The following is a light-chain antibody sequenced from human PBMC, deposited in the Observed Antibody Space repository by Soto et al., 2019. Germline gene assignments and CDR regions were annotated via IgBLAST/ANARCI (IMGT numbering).Light chain of an antibody. J-gene: IGKJ1*01. CDR3: QQYYSYPWT. Sequence: AIRMTQSPSSLSASTGHRVTITCRARQGISSYLAWYQQKPGQAPKLLIYAASTLQSGVPSRFSGSGSGTDFTLTISCLESEDFATYYCQQYYSYPWTFGQGTKVEIK. CDR1: QGISSY. CDR2: AAS. V-gene: IGKV1-8*01.